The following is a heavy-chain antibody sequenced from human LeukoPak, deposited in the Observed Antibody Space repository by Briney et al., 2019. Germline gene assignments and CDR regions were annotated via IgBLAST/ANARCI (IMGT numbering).Heavy chain of an antibody. CDR2: IYYSGST. CDR3: ARHQSSPYFGSPFKTFDI. Sequence: PSETLSLTCTVSGGSITSSSYYWGWIRQPPGKGLEWIGSIYYSGSTHYNPSLKSRVTISVNTSKNQFSLKLSSVTAADTAVYYCARHQSSPYFGSPFKTFDIWGQGTMVTVSS. D-gene: IGHD3-10*01. CDR1: GGSITSSSYY. V-gene: IGHV4-39*07. J-gene: IGHJ3*02.